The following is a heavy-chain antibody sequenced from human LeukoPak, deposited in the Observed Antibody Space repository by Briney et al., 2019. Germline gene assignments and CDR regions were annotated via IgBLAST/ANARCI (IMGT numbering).Heavy chain of an antibody. CDR1: GFTFSDYY. D-gene: IGHD2-2*01. J-gene: IGHJ6*02. CDR3: ERDGRYCSGTSCETGSDNYYHGMDV. Sequence: GGSLRLSCSASGFTFSDYYMSWIRQAPGKGLEGVSYISSSGSTIYYADSVRGRFTISRDNAKNSLYLQMNSLRAEDKAVYYCERDGRYCSGTSCETGSDNYYHGMDVWGQGTTVRVS. V-gene: IGHV3-11*01. CDR2: ISSSGSTI.